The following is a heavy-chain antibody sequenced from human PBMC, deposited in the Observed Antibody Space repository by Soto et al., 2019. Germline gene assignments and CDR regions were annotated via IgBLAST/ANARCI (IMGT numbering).Heavy chain of an antibody. CDR2: ISGSGGST. D-gene: IGHD2-15*01. J-gene: IGHJ1*01. CDR1: GFTFSSYA. Sequence: GGSLRLSCAASGFTFSSYAMSWVRQAPGKGLEWVSAISGSGGSTYYADSVKGRFTISRDNSKNTLYLQMNSLRAEDTAVYYCAKDRRYCSGGSCYMSTFQHWGQGTLVTVSS. V-gene: IGHV3-23*01. CDR3: AKDRRYCSGGSCYMSTFQH.